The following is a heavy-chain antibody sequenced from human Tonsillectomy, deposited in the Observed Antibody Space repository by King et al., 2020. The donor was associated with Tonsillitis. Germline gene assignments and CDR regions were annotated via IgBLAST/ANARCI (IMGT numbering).Heavy chain of an antibody. J-gene: IGHJ4*02. D-gene: IGHD6-19*01. CDR2: IKQDGSEK. CDR1: GFTFSSYW. CDR3: AREFGPLAVAGSDY. V-gene: IGHV3-7*01. Sequence: VQLVESGGGLVQPGGSLRLSCAASGFTFSSYWMSWVRQAPGKGLEWVANIKQDGSEKDYVDSVKGRFTISRDNAKNSLYQHMNSLRAEDTAVYYCAREFGPLAVAGSDYWGQGTLVTVSS.